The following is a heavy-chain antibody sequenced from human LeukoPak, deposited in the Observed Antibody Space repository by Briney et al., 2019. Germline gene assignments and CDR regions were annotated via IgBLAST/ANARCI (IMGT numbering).Heavy chain of an antibody. D-gene: IGHD3-10*01. CDR3: ARGDYYGSGSYSGYFDY. CDR2: FNHSGST. J-gene: IGHJ4*02. Sequence: SETLSLTCAVYGGSFSGYYWSWIRQPPGKGLEWIGEFNHSGSTNYNPSLKSRVTISVDKSKNQFSLKLSSGTAADTAVYYCARGDYYGSGSYSGYFDYWGQGTLVTVSS. CDR1: GGSFSGYY. V-gene: IGHV4-34*01.